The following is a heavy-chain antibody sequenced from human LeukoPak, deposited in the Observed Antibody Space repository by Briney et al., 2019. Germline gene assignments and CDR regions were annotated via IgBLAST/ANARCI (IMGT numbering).Heavy chain of an antibody. Sequence: GGSLRLSCAASGFTFSGYAMSWVRQAPGKGLEWVSTISGSGGSRYYADSVKGRFTISRDNSKNTLYLQMNSLRAEDTAVYYCAKSVNGFYVFDYWGQGTLVTVSS. CDR2: ISGSGGSR. D-gene: IGHD3-16*01. CDR3: AKSVNGFYVFDY. V-gene: IGHV3-23*01. J-gene: IGHJ4*02. CDR1: GFTFSGYA.